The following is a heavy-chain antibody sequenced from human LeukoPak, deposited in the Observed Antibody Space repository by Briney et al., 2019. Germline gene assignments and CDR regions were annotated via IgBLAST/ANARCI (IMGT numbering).Heavy chain of an antibody. D-gene: IGHD1-26*01. CDR1: GFTLSSYA. J-gene: IGHJ4*02. V-gene: IGHV3-30*01. Sequence: GGSLRLSCAASGFTLSSYAMHWVRQAPGKGLEWGAIISYDGGNEHYADSVKGRFTISRDNSKNTLYLQMNSLRAEDTAIYYCTRGRGSYSLDYWGRGTLVTVSS. CDR2: ISYDGGNE. CDR3: TRGRGSYSLDY.